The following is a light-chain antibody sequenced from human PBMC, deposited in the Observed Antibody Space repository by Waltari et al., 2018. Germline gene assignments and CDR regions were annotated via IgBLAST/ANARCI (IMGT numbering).Light chain of an antibody. CDR1: QSISSSY. J-gene: IGKJ3*01. V-gene: IGKV3-20*01. CDR3: QQYGHSPFT. CDR2: GSS. Sequence: EIVLTQSPGTLSLSPGDRATLSCRASQSISSSYLAWYQQKPGQAPRLLIYGSSSRATGSPDRFSGSGSGTDFTLTSSRLEPEDFAVYYCQQYGHSPFTFGPGTKVDFK.